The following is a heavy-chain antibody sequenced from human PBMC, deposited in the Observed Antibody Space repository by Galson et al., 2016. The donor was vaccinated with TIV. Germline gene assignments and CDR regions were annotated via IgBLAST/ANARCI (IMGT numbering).Heavy chain of an antibody. Sequence: SVKVSCKASGFSFSCYDVTWVRQAPGQGLEWMGWRSGDNGNTNYPHNLQGRVTMTIDTSTNTAYMELRNLRSDDTAVYYCARGDWDSDYYYLLDVWGQGTTVSVS. CDR3: ARGDWDSDYYYLLDV. V-gene: IGHV1-18*01. D-gene: IGHD1/OR15-1a*01. CDR1: GFSFSCYD. CDR2: RSGDNGNT. J-gene: IGHJ6*02.